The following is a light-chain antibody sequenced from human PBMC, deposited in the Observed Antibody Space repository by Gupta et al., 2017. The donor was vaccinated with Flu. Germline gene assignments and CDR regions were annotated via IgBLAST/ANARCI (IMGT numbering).Light chain of an antibody. Sequence: SYVLTQPPSVSVAPGQTARIACGGDNIGSKSVHWYQQKPDQAPVLIVYDDSGRPSGIPERFSGSNFGNTATLTISRVEAGDEADYYCQVWDGSSDHPVVLGGGTKLTVL. CDR1: NIGSKS. CDR3: QVWDGSSDHPVV. CDR2: DDS. V-gene: IGLV3-21*02. J-gene: IGLJ2*01.